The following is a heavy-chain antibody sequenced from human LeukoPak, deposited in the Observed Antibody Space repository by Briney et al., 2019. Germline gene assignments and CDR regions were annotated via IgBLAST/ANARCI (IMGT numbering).Heavy chain of an antibody. CDR2: IKQDGSEK. CDR1: GFTFSSYW. CDR3: ARDRHCSSTSCNDAFDI. V-gene: IGHV3-7*01. D-gene: IGHD2-2*01. J-gene: IGHJ3*02. Sequence: GGSLRLSCAASGFTFSSYWMSWVRQAPGKGLEWVANIKQDGSEKYYVDSVKGRFTISRDNAKNSLYLQMNSLRAEDTAVYYCARDRHCSSTSCNDAFDIWGQGTMVTVSS.